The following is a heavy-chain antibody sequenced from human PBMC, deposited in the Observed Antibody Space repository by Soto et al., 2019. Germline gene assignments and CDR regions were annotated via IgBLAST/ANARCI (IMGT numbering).Heavy chain of an antibody. CDR1: GGSVSNYA. J-gene: IGHJ6*02. CDR3: ARGLSVAGTWGYYYYGMDV. D-gene: IGHD6-19*01. Sequence: QVQLVQSGAEVKKPGSSVTVSCKASGGSVSNYAISWVRQAPGQGLEWMGGIIPFFGTPNYAQKFLGKVTITADKSTNTAYMELTSLTSENTAVYFWARGLSVAGTWGYYYYGMDVWGQGTTVTVSS. V-gene: IGHV1-69*06. CDR2: IIPFFGTP.